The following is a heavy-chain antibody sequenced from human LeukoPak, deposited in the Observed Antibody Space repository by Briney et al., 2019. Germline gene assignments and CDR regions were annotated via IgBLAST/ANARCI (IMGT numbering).Heavy chain of an antibody. CDR1: GFTFSGYP. Sequence: PGGSLRLSCAASGFTFSGYPIHWVRQAPGKGLEWVAVISYDGSNKYYADSVKGRFTISRDNSKNTLYLQMNSLRAEDTAVYYCARDRFDKSIWFGELLYYYYYYGMDVWGQGTTVTVSS. V-gene: IGHV3-30-3*01. J-gene: IGHJ6*02. CDR3: ARDRFDKSIWFGELLYYYYYYGMDV. CDR2: ISYDGSNK. D-gene: IGHD3-10*01.